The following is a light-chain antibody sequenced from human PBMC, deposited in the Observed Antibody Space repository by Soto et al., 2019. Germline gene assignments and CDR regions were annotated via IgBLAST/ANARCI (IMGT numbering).Light chain of an antibody. CDR3: QQIYSAPLT. J-gene: IGKJ4*01. V-gene: IGKV1-39*01. Sequence: DIQMTQSPSSLYASVRDRVTITCRASQSITTYLNSYRQKPGKAPKLLIYAASSLQSGVPSRFSGSGSETEFTLSISSLQPEDFATYFSQQIYSAPLTFGGGTKVEIK. CDR2: AAS. CDR1: QSITTY.